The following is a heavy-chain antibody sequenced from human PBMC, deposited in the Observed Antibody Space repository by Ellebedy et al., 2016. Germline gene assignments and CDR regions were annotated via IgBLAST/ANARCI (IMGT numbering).Heavy chain of an antibody. CDR1: GGTFSSYA. D-gene: IGHD2-2*01. V-gene: IGHV1-69*13. CDR2: IIPIFGTA. CDR3: ARDCSSTSCSTGLNWFNP. Sequence: SVKVSXKASGGTFSSYAISWVRQAPGQGLEWMGGIIPIFGTANYAQKFQGRVTITADESTSTAYMELSSLRSEDTAVYYCARDCSSTSCSTGLNWFNPWGQGTLVTVSS. J-gene: IGHJ5*02.